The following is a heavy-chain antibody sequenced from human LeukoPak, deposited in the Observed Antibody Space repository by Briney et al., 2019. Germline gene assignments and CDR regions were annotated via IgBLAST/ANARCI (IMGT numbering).Heavy chain of an antibody. CDR2: ISGSGGTT. CDR3: AKDLDSRVGSYYFDY. J-gene: IGHJ4*02. V-gene: IGHV3-23*01. CDR1: GFTFSSYA. D-gene: IGHD3-22*01. Sequence: PGGSLRLSCAASGFTFSSYAMSWVRQAPGKGPEWVSVISGSGGTTYYADSVKGRFTISRDNSKNTLYLQMNSLRAEDTALYYCAKDLDSRVGSYYFDYWGQGTLVTVSS.